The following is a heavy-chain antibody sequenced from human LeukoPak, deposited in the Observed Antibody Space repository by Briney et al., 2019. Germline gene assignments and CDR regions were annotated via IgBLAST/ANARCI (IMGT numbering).Heavy chain of an antibody. V-gene: IGHV2-5*02. Sequence: SGPTLVKPTQTLTLTCTFSGFSLSTSGVGVGWIRQPPGKALEWLALIYWDDDKRYSPSLKSRLTITKDTSKNQVVLTMTNMDPVDTATYYCAHSSTVNYYDSSGYSDYWGQGTLVTVSS. CDR3: AHSSTVNYYDSSGYSDY. CDR1: GFSLSTSGVG. J-gene: IGHJ4*02. D-gene: IGHD3-22*01. CDR2: IYWDDDK.